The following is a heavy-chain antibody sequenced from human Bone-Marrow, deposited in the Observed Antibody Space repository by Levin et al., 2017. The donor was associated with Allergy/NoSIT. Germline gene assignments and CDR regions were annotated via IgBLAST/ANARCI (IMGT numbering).Heavy chain of an antibody. Sequence: SETLSLTCAVYGGSFSGYYWSWIRQPPGKGLEWIGEINHSGSTNYNPSLKSRVTISVDTSKNQFSLKLSSMTAADTAVYYCARGDGGNAIDYWGQGTLVTVSS. CDR1: GGSFSGYY. V-gene: IGHV4-34*01. D-gene: IGHD4-23*01. J-gene: IGHJ4*02. CDR2: INHSGST. CDR3: ARGDGGNAIDY.